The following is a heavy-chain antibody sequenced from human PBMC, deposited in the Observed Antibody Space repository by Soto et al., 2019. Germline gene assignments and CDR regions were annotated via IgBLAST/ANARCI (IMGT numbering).Heavy chain of an antibody. CDR2: IYYSGST. Sequence: SETLSLTCTVSGGSISSGDYYWSWIRQPPGKGLEWIGYIYYSGSTYYNPSLKSRVTISVDTSKNQFSLKLSSVTAADTAVYYCARGTDSSGYSIYYYYGMDVWGQGTTVTVSS. J-gene: IGHJ6*02. CDR3: ARGTDSSGYSIYYYYGMDV. CDR1: GGSISSGDYY. V-gene: IGHV4-30-4*01. D-gene: IGHD3-22*01.